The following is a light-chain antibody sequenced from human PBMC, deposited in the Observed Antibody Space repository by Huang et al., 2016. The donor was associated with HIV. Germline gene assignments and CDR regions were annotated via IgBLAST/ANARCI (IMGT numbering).Light chain of an antibody. V-gene: IGKV3-15*01. J-gene: IGKJ1*01. Sequence: EIVMTQSPVTLSVSPGESATLSCRASQNVSTNLAWYQHKPGRAPRLLIYGASTRATSVPARFSASGSGTECTLTVGVLRSDDFAVYYCQHYDNWAPATFGQGTKLEFK. CDR3: QHYDNWAPAT. CDR2: GAS. CDR1: QNVSTN.